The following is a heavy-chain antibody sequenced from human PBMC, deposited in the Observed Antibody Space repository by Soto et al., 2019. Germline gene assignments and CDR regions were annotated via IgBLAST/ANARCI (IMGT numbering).Heavy chain of an antibody. V-gene: IGHV4-34*01. Sequence: PEGTLSLTCAVYGGSFSGYYWSWIRQPPGKGLEWIGEINHSGSTNYNPSLKSRVTISVDTSKNQFSLKLSSVTAADTAVYYCARGRGGFITIFGVVTLYYYYGMDVWGQGTTVTVSS. D-gene: IGHD3-3*01. CDR1: GGSFSGYY. CDR3: ARGRGGFITIFGVVTLYYYYGMDV. J-gene: IGHJ6*02. CDR2: INHSGST.